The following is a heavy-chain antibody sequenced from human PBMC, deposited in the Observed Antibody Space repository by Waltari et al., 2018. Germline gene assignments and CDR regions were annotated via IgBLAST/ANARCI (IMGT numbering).Heavy chain of an antibody. D-gene: IGHD3-10*01. V-gene: IGHV3-43D*04. CDR2: ISLDGGST. CDR3: AKDGLVQGVMGGYYYYYYMDV. Sequence: EVQLVESGGVVVQPGGSLRLSCAASGFTFDDYAMHWVRQAPGKGLEWVVRISLDGGSTYYACTVECRFTISTDNSKNALYLQMNSLRAEDTALYYCAKDGLVQGVMGGYYYYYYMDVWGKGTTVTVSS. CDR1: GFTFDDYA. J-gene: IGHJ6*03.